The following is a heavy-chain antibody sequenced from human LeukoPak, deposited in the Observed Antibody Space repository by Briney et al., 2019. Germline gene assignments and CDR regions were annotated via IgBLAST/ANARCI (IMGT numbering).Heavy chain of an antibody. CDR2: ISSSSTI. V-gene: IGHV3-48*01. D-gene: IGHD4-17*01. CDR1: GFTFSSYS. J-gene: IGHJ3*02. Sequence: GGSLRLSCAASGFTFSSYSMNWVRQAPGKGLEWVSYISSSSTIYYADSVKGRFTISRDNAKNSLYLQMNSLRAEDTAVYYCARVRTTVTTRDAFDIGGQGTMATVSS. CDR3: ARVRTTVTTRDAFDI.